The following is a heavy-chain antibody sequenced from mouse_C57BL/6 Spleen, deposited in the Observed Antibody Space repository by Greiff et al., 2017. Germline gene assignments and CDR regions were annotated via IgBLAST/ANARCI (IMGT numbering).Heavy chain of an antibody. CDR2: SRNKDNDYTT. Sequence: EVQVVESGGGLVQSGRSLRLSCATSGFTFSDFYMEWVRQAPGKGLEWIAASRNKDNDYTTEYSASVKGRFIVSRVTSQSILYLQMNALRAEDTAIDYCAGDEGLGYFDYWGQGTTLTVSS. J-gene: IGHJ2*01. D-gene: IGHD2-10*02. V-gene: IGHV7-1*01. CDR1: GFTFSDFY. CDR3: AGDEGLGYFDY.